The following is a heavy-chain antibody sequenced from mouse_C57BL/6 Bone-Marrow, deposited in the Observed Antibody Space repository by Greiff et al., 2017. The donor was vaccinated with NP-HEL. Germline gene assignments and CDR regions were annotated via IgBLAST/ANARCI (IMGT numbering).Heavy chain of an antibody. CDR3: ARGWLLREGDY. CDR1: GYTFTSYW. V-gene: IGHV1-69*01. D-gene: IGHD2-3*01. CDR2: IDPSDSYT. J-gene: IGHJ2*01. Sequence: QVQLKQSGAELVMPGASVKLSCKASGYTFTSYWMHWVKQRPGQGLEWIGEIDPSDSYTNYNQKFKGKSTLTVDKSSSTAYMQLSSLTSEDSAVYYCARGWLLREGDYWGQGTTLTVSS.